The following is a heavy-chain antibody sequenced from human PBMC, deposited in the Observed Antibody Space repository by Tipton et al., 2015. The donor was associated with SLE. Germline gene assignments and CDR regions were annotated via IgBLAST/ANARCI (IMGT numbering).Heavy chain of an antibody. V-gene: IGHV3-13*01. Sequence: GSLRLSCSVSGFSFSDYSFHWVRQSAEKGLEWLACIGTRGDTYYPDSVRGQFIVSRDNVKNSLYLQLNNLSADGTAVYYCARGSGWIIDLWGQGALVTVSS. CDR3: ARGSGWIIDL. J-gene: IGHJ5*02. CDR2: IGTRGDT. CDR1: GFSFSDYS. D-gene: IGHD3-10*01.